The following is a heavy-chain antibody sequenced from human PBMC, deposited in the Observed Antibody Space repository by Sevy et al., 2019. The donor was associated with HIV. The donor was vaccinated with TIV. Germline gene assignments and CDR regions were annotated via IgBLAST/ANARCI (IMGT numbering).Heavy chain of an antibody. CDR2: VYYGGST. J-gene: IGHJ6*02. CDR1: GGSVRSDNYY. V-gene: IGHV4-61*01. Sequence: SETLSLTCTVSGGSVRSDNYYWSWIRQRPGKGLEWNAYVYYGGSTNYSPSLKSRVTISIDTSKNQFSLKLSSVTAADTAVYYCVRGRGTTVTTTLNYYYAMDVWGQGTTVTVSS. CDR3: VRGRGTTVTTTLNYYYAMDV. D-gene: IGHD4-4*01.